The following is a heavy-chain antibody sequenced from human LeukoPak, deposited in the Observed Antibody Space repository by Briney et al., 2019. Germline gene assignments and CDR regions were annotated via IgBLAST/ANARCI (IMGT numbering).Heavy chain of an antibody. D-gene: IGHD3-16*01. Sequence: GGSLRLSCVASGFTYDDYAMHWVRQAPGKGLEWVSYITWNSGIKGYADSVKGRFTISRDNAKNSLILQMNSLRVEDTALYYCAKLGGAFDIWGQGTMVIVSS. J-gene: IGHJ3*02. CDR1: GFTYDDYA. V-gene: IGHV3-9*01. CDR3: AKLGGAFDI. CDR2: ITWNSGIK.